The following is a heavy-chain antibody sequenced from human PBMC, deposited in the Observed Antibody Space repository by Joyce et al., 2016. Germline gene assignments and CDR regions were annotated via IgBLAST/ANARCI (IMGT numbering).Heavy chain of an antibody. V-gene: IGHV3-30*04. J-gene: IGHJ4*02. CDR3: ARGPSRDFDFWSGYIGDY. D-gene: IGHD3-3*01. Sequence: QVQLVESGGGVVQPGRSLRLSCAASGFVLSGYAMHWVRQAPGKGREWVAVVSHDGSNTYYLDSVKGRFTISRANSKNTLYLQMNSLRHEDTAVYYCARGPSRDFDFWSGYIGDYWGQGTLLTVSS. CDR1: GFVLSGYA. CDR2: VSHDGSNT.